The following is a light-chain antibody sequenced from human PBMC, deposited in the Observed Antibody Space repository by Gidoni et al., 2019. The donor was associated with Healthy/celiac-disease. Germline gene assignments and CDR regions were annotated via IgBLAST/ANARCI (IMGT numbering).Light chain of an antibody. CDR2: GAS. CDR1: QCVSSSY. V-gene: IGKV3-20*01. Sequence: ETVLTQSPATLSLSPGERATLSCRASQCVSSSYLAWYQQKPGQAPRLLIYGASSRATGIPDRFSGSGSGTDFTLTISRLEPEDFAVYYCQQYGSSPGCSFGQGTKLEIK. J-gene: IGKJ2*04. CDR3: QQYGSSPGCS.